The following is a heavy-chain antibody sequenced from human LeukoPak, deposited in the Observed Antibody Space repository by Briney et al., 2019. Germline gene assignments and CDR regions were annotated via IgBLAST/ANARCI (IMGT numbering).Heavy chain of an antibody. CDR1: GFTFSSYW. CDR2: IKQDRSEK. D-gene: IGHD6-19*01. CDR3: ARDGGVSGSYSSCWQQGGFDY. V-gene: IGHV3-7*01. Sequence: GGSLRLSCAASGFTFSSYWMSWVRQAPGKGLEWVANIKQDRSEKYYVDSVKGRFTISRDNAKNSLYLQMNSLRAEDTAVYYCARDGGVSGSYSSCWQQGGFDYWGQGTLVTVSS. J-gene: IGHJ4*02.